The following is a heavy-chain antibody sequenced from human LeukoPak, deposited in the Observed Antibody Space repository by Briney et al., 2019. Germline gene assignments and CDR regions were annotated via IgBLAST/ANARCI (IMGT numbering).Heavy chain of an antibody. V-gene: IGHV3-53*01. CDR1: GFTINTNY. J-gene: IGHJ6*04. Sequence: GGSLRLSCAASGFTINTNYMNWVRQAPGRGLEWLSVIYPGGVTKYAESVKGRFTVSRDIAKNTVYLEMNDLRAEDTALYYCAREIGYYFDSDDPRLRGRLDVWGKGTSVTVSS. D-gene: IGHD3-22*01. CDR2: IYPGGVT. CDR3: AREIGYYFDSDDPRLRGRLDV.